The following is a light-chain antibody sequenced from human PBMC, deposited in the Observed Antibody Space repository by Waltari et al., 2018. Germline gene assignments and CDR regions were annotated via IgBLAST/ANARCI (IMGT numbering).Light chain of an antibody. CDR2: AAS. V-gene: IGKV1-39*01. CDR3: QQSYITPQT. J-gene: IGKJ1*01. CDR1: QTISSF. Sequence: DIQMTQSPSSLSASVGDRVVITCRASQTISSFLNWYQHKAGQAPKLLIYAASSLQSGVPSRFSGSRSETDFTLTISSLQPEDFATYYCQQSYITPQTFGQGTKVEIK.